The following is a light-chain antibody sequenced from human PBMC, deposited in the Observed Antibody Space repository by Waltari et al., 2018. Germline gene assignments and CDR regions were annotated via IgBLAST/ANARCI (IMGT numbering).Light chain of an antibody. V-gene: IGKV3-15*01. CDR3: HQYNNWPPNT. CDR2: RAS. CDR1: QSVTTN. J-gene: IGKJ2*01. Sequence: ETLMTQSPATLSVSPRERVTLSCRASQSVTTNLAWYQQKPGQAPRLLIYRASTRATGVPARFSGSGSGTEFTLTINALQSEDFAVYYCHQYNNWPPNTFGQGTLLEIK.